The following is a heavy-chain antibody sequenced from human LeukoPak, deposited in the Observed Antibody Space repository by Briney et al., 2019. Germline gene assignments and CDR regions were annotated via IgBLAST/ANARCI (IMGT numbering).Heavy chain of an antibody. V-gene: IGHV1-3*01. CDR1: GYTFINYA. J-gene: IGHJ5*02. D-gene: IGHD3-16*01. CDR2: IHAGTGNT. Sequence: ASVKVSCKASGYTFINYAIHWVRQAPGQRLEWMGWIHAGTGNTKYSQKFQGRVTITRDTSASTAYMELSSLRSEDTAVYYCARAFSYDYVWGSYPSNNNWFDPWGQGTLVTVSS. CDR3: ARAFSYDYVWGSYPSNNNWFDP.